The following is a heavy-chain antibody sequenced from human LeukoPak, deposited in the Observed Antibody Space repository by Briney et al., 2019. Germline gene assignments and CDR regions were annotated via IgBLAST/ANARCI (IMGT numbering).Heavy chain of an antibody. D-gene: IGHD3-10*01. CDR3: ARTYGSGSYYNGWFDP. CDR1: GYTFTGYY. CDR2: INPNSGGT. J-gene: IGHJ5*02. V-gene: IGHV1-2*06. Sequence: GASVKVSCKASGYTFTGYYMHWVRQAPGQGLEWMGRINPNSGGTNYPQKFQGRVTMTRDTSISTAYMELSRLRSDDTAVYYCARTYGSGSYYNGWFDPWGQGTLVTVSS.